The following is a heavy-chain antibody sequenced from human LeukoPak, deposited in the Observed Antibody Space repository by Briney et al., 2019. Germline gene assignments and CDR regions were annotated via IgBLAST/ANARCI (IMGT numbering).Heavy chain of an antibody. Sequence: GGSLRLSCAASGFTFSNYAMTWVRQVPGKGLEWVSVISCSGTNTYYADSVKGQFTISRDNSKNTVYLQMDTLRADDTAVYYCARADGGSDYYRAYYFDYWGQGTLVTVSS. CDR1: GFTFSNYA. D-gene: IGHD3-22*01. CDR3: ARADGGSDYYRAYYFDY. J-gene: IGHJ4*02. V-gene: IGHV3-23*01. CDR2: ISCSGTNT.